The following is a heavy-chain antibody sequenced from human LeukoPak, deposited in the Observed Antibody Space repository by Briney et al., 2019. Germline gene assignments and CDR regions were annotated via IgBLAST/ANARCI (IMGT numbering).Heavy chain of an antibody. J-gene: IGHJ6*03. Sequence: ASVKVSCKASGYTFSGYYIHWVRQAPGQGLEWMGWINPNSGGTNFAQQFQGRVTMTRDTSISTAYMGLTRLRSDDTAVYYCARGPSGYSYGHYYYYYMDVWGKGTTVTVSS. CDR3: ARGPSGYSYGHYYYYYMDV. V-gene: IGHV1-2*02. D-gene: IGHD5-18*01. CDR1: GYTFSGYY. CDR2: INPNSGGT.